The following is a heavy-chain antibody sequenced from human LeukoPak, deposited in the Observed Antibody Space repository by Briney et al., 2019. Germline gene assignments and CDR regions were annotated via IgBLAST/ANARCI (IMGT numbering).Heavy chain of an antibody. V-gene: IGHV3-48*04. CDR1: GFTFSRNG. CDR3: ARDGVLRSFDWLFPYYMDV. CDR2: ISTSGSTI. Sequence: GGSLRLSCAASGFTFSRNGMTWVRQAPGKGLEWVSYISTSGSTIYYTDSVKGRFTISRDNAKNSLYLQMNSLRAEDTAVYYCARDGVLRSFDWLFPYYMDVWGKGTTVTISS. J-gene: IGHJ6*03. D-gene: IGHD3-9*01.